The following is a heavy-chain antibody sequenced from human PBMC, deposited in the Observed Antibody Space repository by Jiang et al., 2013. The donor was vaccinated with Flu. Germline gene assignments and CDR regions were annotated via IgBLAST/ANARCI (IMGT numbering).Heavy chain of an antibody. D-gene: IGHD3-9*01. CDR3: ARGDFTPAGLRDDILTGYPEYYYYYYGMDV. Sequence: SLKISCKGSGYSFTSYWISWVRQMPGKGLEWMGRIDPSDSYTNYSPSFQGHVTISADKSISTAYLQWSSLKASDTAMYYCARGDFTPAGLRDDILTGYPEYYYYYYGMDVWGQGTTVTVSS. J-gene: IGHJ6*02. CDR2: IDPSDSYT. V-gene: IGHV5-10-1*01. CDR1: GYSFTSYW.